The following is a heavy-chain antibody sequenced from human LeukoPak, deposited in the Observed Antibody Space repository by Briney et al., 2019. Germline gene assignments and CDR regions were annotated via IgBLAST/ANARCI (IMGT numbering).Heavy chain of an antibody. J-gene: IGHJ4*02. Sequence: GGSLRLSCAASGFTFSNYAMNWVRQAPGKGLEWVSTIIGSSGSTFYADSVKGQFTISKDTSKNTLYLHMSSLRADDTAVYYCAKGGYDYVEVAYFDYWGQGTLVTVSS. CDR2: IIGSSGST. V-gene: IGHV3-23*01. CDR3: AKGGYDYVEVAYFDY. D-gene: IGHD5-12*01. CDR1: GFTFSNYA.